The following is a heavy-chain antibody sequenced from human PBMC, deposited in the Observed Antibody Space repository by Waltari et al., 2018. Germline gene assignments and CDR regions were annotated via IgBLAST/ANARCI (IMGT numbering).Heavy chain of an antibody. V-gene: IGHV4-34*01. CDR2: INHSGST. CDR3: ARGVLWRMSYYDSSGYYSLFDY. CDR1: GGSFSGYY. Sequence: QVQLQQWGAGLLKPSETLSLTCAVYGGSFSGYYWSWIRQPPGKGLEWIGEINHSGSTNYNPSLKSRVTISVDTSKNQFSLKLSSVTAADTAVYYCARGVLWRMSYYDSSGYYSLFDYWGQGTLVTVSS. D-gene: IGHD3-22*01. J-gene: IGHJ4*02.